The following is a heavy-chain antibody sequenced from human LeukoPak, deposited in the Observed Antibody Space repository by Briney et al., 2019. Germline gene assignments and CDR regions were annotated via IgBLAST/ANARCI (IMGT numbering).Heavy chain of an antibody. Sequence: GGSLRLSCAASGFTFSSYAMSWVRQAPGKGLEWVSAIHGSDSTTHYADSVKGRFTLFRDTSKNTLYLQMNSLRVEDTAIYYCAKGLFRWAFDFWGQGTMVTVSS. CDR3: AKGLFRWAFDF. CDR2: IHGSDSTT. D-gene: IGHD2-15*01. V-gene: IGHV3-23*01. CDR1: GFTFSSYA. J-gene: IGHJ3*01.